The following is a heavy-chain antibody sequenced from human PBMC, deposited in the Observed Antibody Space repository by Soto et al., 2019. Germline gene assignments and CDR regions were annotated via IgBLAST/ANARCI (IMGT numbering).Heavy chain of an antibody. Sequence: PGESLKISCKGSGYSFTSYWIGWVRQMPGKGLEWMGIIYPGDSDTRYSPSFQGQVTISADKSISTAYLQWSSLKASDTAMYYCATYLAAAGRGFDYWGQGTLVTVSS. CDR2: IYPGDSDT. V-gene: IGHV5-51*01. J-gene: IGHJ4*02. CDR1: GYSFTSYW. D-gene: IGHD6-13*01. CDR3: ATYLAAAGRGFDY.